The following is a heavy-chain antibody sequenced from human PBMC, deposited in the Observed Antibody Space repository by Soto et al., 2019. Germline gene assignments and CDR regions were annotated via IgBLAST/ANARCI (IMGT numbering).Heavy chain of an antibody. V-gene: IGHV3-23*01. Sequence: EVQLLESGGGLVQPGGSLRLSCAASGFTFSSYAMSWVRQAPGKGLEWVSVISGSGGDTYYADSVKGRFTISRDNSKHTLYLQMNSLRAEDTAVYYCARRGSGTYYDYWGQGTLVTVSS. D-gene: IGHD1-26*01. J-gene: IGHJ4*02. CDR2: ISGSGGDT. CDR1: GFTFSSYA. CDR3: ARRGSGTYYDY.